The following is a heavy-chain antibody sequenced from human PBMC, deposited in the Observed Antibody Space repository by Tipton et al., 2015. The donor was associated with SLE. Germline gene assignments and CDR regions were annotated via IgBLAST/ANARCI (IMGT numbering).Heavy chain of an antibody. J-gene: IGHJ4*02. CDR2: IYYSGST. CDR1: GGSFSGYY. Sequence: TLSLTCAVYGGSFSGYYWSWIRQPPGKGLEWIGYIYYSGSTNYNPSLKSRVTISVDTSKNQFSLKLSSATAADTAVYYCASGATPYYFDYWGQGTLVTVSS. V-gene: IGHV4-59*12. D-gene: IGHD1-26*01. CDR3: ASGATPYYFDY.